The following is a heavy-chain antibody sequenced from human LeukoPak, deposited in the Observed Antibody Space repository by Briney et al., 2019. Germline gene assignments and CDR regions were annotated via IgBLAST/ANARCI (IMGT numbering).Heavy chain of an antibody. CDR2: IIPIFGTA. CDR1: GGTFNSYV. J-gene: IGHJ3*02. V-gene: IGHV1-69*13. CDR3: ARVVRYDTSGHYPDAFDI. D-gene: IGHD3-22*01. Sequence: SVNVSCKASGGTFNSYVISWVRQAPGQGLEWMGGIIPIFGTAKYAQKFQGRVTITADESTSTAYMELSSLRSEDTAVYYCARVVRYDTSGHYPDAFDIWGQGTMVTVSS.